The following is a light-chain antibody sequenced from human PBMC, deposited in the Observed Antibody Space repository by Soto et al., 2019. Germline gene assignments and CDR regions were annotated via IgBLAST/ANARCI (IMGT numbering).Light chain of an antibody. CDR2: AAS. V-gene: IGKV1-39*01. CDR3: QQTYSTPQP. CDR1: QPIDRY. Sequence: IHVTQSPSSMSASVGHSATITCRASQPIDRYLNWYQHKQGKAPKLLINAASSLQSGVPSRFSGSGYATDFTLTISGLQTEDFATYYCQQTYSTPQPFGQGTRLEIK. J-gene: IGKJ5*01.